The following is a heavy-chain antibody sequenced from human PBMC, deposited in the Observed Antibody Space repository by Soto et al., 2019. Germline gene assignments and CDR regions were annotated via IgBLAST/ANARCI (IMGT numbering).Heavy chain of an antibody. CDR1: GYTFTSYY. CDR3: ASSSPGSRTLMDI. Sequence: QVQLVQSGAEVKKPGASAKVSCKASGYTFTSYYMHWVRQAPGQGLEWMGIINPSGGSTSYAQKLPGRVTMTRDTSTSTVYMELSSLRSEDTAVYYWASSSPGSRTLMDIWCQGTMVTVSS. J-gene: IGHJ3*02. CDR2: INPSGGST. V-gene: IGHV1-46*03. D-gene: IGHD6-13*01.